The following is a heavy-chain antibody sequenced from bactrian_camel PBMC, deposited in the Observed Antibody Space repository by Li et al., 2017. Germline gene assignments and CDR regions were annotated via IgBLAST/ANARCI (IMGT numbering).Heavy chain of an antibody. Sequence: HVQLVESGGGSVQPGGSLRLSCLASGLTQSSNCIGWFRQAPGKEREGVAGTYVGDTNTYYADSVKGRFSISHDNAKNTLYLQMNSLKPEDTAMYYCAARTRGGTWCGLFTSMYFSWGQGTQVTVS. CDR2: TYVGDTNT. V-gene: IGHV3S1*01. CDR3: AARTRGGTWCGLFTSMYFS. D-gene: IGHD2*01. J-gene: IGHJ6*01. CDR1: GLTQSSNC.